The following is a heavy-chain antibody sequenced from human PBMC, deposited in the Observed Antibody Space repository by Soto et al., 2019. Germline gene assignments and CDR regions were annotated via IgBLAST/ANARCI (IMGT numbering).Heavy chain of an antibody. CDR2: VSLDSDTV. J-gene: IGHJ6*02. D-gene: IGHD3-3*01. CDR3: ARLYYDYV. V-gene: IGHV3-48*02. CDR1: GFDFSTYS. Sequence: VGSLRLSCKASGFDFSTYSMNWVRQAPGKGLEWIAYVSLDSDTVHYADSVKGRFTISRDDPENSLFLQMNSLRDEDTATYYCARLYYDYVWGQGTTVTVSS.